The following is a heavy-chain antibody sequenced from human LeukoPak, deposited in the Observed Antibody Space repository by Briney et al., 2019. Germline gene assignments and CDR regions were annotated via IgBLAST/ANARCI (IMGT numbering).Heavy chain of an antibody. CDR2: IYFGGTT. Sequence: SETLSLTCSVSGGSIKNYYWSWIWQPPGKGLGWLGNIYFGGTTDYNSSLKSRLTISVDTFKNQLSLNLQSVTAADTATYYCARHRSDTGGKKGVNWFDPWGQGTLVTVSS. J-gene: IGHJ5*02. CDR3: ARHRSDTGGKKGVNWFDP. V-gene: IGHV4-59*01. CDR1: GGSIKNYY. D-gene: IGHD4-23*01.